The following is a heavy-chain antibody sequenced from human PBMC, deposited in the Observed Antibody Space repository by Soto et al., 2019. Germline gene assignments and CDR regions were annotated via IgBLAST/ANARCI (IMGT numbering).Heavy chain of an antibody. CDR3: ARAMSYCSSTSCIDFFDI. D-gene: IGHD2-2*01. Sequence: ASVKVSCKASGGTFSSYTISWVRQAPGQGLEWMGRIIPILGIANYAQKFQGRVTITADKSTSTAYMELSGLRSEDTAVYYCARAMSYCSSTSCIDFFDIWGQGTMVTVSS. V-gene: IGHV1-69*02. J-gene: IGHJ3*02. CDR2: IIPILGIA. CDR1: GGTFSSYT.